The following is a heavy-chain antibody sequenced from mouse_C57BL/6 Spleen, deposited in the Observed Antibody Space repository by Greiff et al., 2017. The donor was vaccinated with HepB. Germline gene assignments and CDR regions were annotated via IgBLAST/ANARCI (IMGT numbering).Heavy chain of an antibody. CDR3: AREGDDGYSHFDY. D-gene: IGHD2-3*01. CDR1: GYSITSGYY. CDR2: ISYDGSN. V-gene: IGHV3-6*01. Sequence: EVKLQESGPGLVKPSQSLSLTCSVTGYSITSGYYWNWIRQFPGNKLEWMGYISYDGSNNYNPSLKNRISITRDTSKNQFFLKLNSVTTEDTATYYCAREGDDGYSHFDYWGQGTTLTVSS. J-gene: IGHJ2*01.